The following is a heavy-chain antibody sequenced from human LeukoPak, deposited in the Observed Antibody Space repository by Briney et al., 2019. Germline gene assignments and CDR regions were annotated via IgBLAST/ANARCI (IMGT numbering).Heavy chain of an antibody. CDR2: ISGSGDNT. V-gene: IGHV3-23*01. D-gene: IGHD1-26*01. Sequence: AGGSLRLSCVVSGFTFSGFAMSWVRRTPGKGLEWVSGISGSGDNTLYADSVKGRFTISRDNSKNTLYLEMNSLRAEDTAIYYCAKMKGHPLPKYYMDVWGQGTTVTVSS. CDR3: AKMKGHPLPKYYMDV. CDR1: GFTFSGFA. J-gene: IGHJ6*01.